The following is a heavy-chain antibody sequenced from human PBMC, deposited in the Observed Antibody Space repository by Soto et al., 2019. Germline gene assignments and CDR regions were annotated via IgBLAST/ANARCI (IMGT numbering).Heavy chain of an antibody. Sequence: QVQLVQSGAEVKKPGSSVKVSCKASGGTFSSYAISWVRQAPGQGLEWMGGIIPIFGTANYAQKFQGRVTITADESTSTAYMELSSLRSEDTAVYYCARDLEAFGEFNYYYGMDVWGQGTTVTVSS. J-gene: IGHJ6*02. V-gene: IGHV1-69*01. CDR2: IIPIFGTA. CDR3: ARDLEAFGEFNYYYGMDV. CDR1: GGTFSSYA. D-gene: IGHD3-10*01.